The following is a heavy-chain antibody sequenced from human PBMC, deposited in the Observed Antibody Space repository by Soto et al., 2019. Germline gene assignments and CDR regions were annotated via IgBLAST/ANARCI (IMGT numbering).Heavy chain of an antibody. D-gene: IGHD2-15*01. V-gene: IGHV2-5*02. J-gene: IGHJ4*02. Sequence: QITLKESGPALVKPTQTLTLACTISGFSLSTSGVGVGWIRQPPGKALEWLALIYWDDVQRYSPSLKTRLTIPKATSKTQVVLRMTSMDPVDTATYYCSHSPCSCCTCYHFDYCGQGTLVGV. CDR2: IYWDDVQ. CDR1: GFSLSTSGVG. CDR3: SHSPCSCCTCYHFDY.